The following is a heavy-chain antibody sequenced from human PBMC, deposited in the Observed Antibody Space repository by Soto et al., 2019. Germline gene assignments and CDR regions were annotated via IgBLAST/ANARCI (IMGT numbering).Heavy chain of an antibody. V-gene: IGHV4-59*01. J-gene: IGHJ6*02. D-gene: IGHD6-19*01. CDR1: GGSFSGYY. CDR2: IYYSGST. Sequence: SETLSLTCAVYGGSFSGYYWSWIRQPPGKGLEWIGYIYYSGSTNYNPSLKSRVTISVDTSKNQFSLKLSSVTAADTAVYYCARAGAVAGSPLYYYYGMDVWGQGTTVTVSS. CDR3: ARAGAVAGSPLYYYYGMDV.